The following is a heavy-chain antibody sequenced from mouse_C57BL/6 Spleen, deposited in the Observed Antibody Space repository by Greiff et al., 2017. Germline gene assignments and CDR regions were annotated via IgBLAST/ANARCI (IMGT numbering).Heavy chain of an antibody. CDR2: IYPGDGDT. D-gene: IGHD2-1*01. CDR1: GYAFSSSW. J-gene: IGHJ4*01. CDR3: AKLPLYAMDY. V-gene: IGHV1-82*01. Sequence: QVQLQQSGPELVKPGASVKISCKASGYAFSSSWMNWVKQRLGKGLEWIGRIYPGDGDTNYNGKFKGKATLTADKSSSTAYMQLSSLTSEDSAVYFCAKLPLYAMDYWGQGTSVTVSS.